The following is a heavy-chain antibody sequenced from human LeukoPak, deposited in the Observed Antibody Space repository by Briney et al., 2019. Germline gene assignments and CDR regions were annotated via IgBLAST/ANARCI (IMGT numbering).Heavy chain of an antibody. CDR2: IYYSGST. J-gene: IGHJ4*02. V-gene: IGHV4-59*01. CDR3: ARKYYDILTGYTAMDV. CDR1: GGSISSSY. Sequence: SETLSLTCTVSGGSISSSYWNWIRQPPGKGLEWIGYIYYSGSTTYNPSLKSRVTISVDTSKNQFSLKMRSVTAADTAVYYCARKYYDILTGYTAMDVWGQGTLVTVSS. D-gene: IGHD3-9*01.